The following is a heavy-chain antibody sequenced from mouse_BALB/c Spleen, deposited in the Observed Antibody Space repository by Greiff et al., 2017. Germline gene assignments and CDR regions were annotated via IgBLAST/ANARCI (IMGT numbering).Heavy chain of an antibody. CDR3: ARGGGNHIYYAMDY. CDR2: ISDGGSYT. V-gene: IGHV5-4*02. D-gene: IGHD1-1*02. Sequence: EVKVEESGGGLVKPGGSLKLSCAASGFSFSDYYMYWVRQTPGKRLEWVATISDGGSYTYYPDSVKGRFTISRDIARNHLYLQMSSLKSEDTAMYYCARGGGNHIYYAMDYWGRGTSVSVSS. J-gene: IGHJ4*01. CDR1: GFSFSDYY.